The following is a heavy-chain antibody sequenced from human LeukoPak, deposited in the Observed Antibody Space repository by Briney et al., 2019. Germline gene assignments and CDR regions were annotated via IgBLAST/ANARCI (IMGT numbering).Heavy chain of an antibody. D-gene: IGHD2-21*02. V-gene: IGHV3-23*01. Sequence: PGGSLRLSCAAAGITFDSYAMSWVRQAPGKGLEWISVISGSGGRTSYADSVKGRFIISRNNSKNTPHLQMHSLRAEDTAVYYCVKEKLAYCGGDCFGEYFQDWGQGTLVTVSS. J-gene: IGHJ1*01. CDR1: GITFDSYA. CDR3: VKEKLAYCGGDCFGEYFQD. CDR2: ISGSGGRT.